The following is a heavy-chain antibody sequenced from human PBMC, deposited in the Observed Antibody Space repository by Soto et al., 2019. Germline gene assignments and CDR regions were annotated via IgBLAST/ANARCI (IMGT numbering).Heavy chain of an antibody. CDR2: IYHSGST. CDR1: GGSISSSNW. V-gene: IGHV4-4*02. J-gene: IGHJ6*02. CDR3: TTASIVGATREGYYYYYYGMDV. D-gene: IGHD1-26*01. Sequence: SETLSLTCAVSGGSISSSNWWSWVRQPPGKGLEWIGEIYHSGSTNYNPSLKSRVTISVDKSKNQFSLKLSSVTAADTAVYYCTTASIVGATREGYYYYYYGMDVWGQGTTVTVSS.